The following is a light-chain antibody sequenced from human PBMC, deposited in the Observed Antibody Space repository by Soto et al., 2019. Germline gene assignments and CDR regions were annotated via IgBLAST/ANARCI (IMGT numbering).Light chain of an antibody. CDR1: QSVNIY. CDR3: QHRSGFT. V-gene: IGKV3-11*01. Sequence: EIVLTQSPATLSLSPGDRATLSCRASQSVNIYLAWYQQKPGQAPRLLIYDASNRATGIPARFSGSGSGTDFTLTISSLEPEDFAVYYCQHRSGFTFGPGTTVDIK. CDR2: DAS. J-gene: IGKJ3*01.